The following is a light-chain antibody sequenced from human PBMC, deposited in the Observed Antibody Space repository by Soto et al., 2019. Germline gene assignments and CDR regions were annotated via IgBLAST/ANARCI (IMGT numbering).Light chain of an antibody. V-gene: IGKV1-39*01. Sequence: DIQMTQSPSSLSASVGDRVTITCRASQSISSYLNWYQQKPGKAPKLLIYAASSLQSGVPSRFSGSGSGTDVNLTISSLQPADFATYYCQQSYSTPRTFGQGTKVEIK. CDR1: QSISSY. CDR3: QQSYSTPRT. J-gene: IGKJ1*01. CDR2: AAS.